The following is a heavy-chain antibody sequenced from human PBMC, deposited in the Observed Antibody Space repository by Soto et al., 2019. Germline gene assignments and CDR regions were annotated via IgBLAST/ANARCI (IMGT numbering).Heavy chain of an antibody. V-gene: IGHV3-9*01. D-gene: IGHD3-22*01. CDR1: GFTFDDYA. Sequence: PGGSLRLSCAASGFTFDDYAMHWVRQAPGKGLEWVSGISWNSVSIGYADSVKGRFAISRDNAKNSLYLQMNSLRAEDTALYYCAKDIRGYYDSSGYYPNSGAFDIWGQGTMVTVSS. J-gene: IGHJ3*02. CDR3: AKDIRGYYDSSGYYPNSGAFDI. CDR2: ISWNSVSI.